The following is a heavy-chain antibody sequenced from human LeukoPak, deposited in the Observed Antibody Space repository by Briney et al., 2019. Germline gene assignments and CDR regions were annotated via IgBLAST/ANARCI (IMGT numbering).Heavy chain of an antibody. Sequence: PSETLSLTCAVYGGSFSGYYWGWIRQPPGKGLEWIASIYYSGSTYYNPSLKSRVTISVDTSKNQFSLKLSSVTAADTAVYYCAREGEGGYYDSGPYFDYWGQGTLVTVSS. CDR2: IYYSGST. J-gene: IGHJ4*02. V-gene: IGHV4-34*01. CDR3: AREGEGGYYDSGPYFDY. CDR1: GGSFSGYY. D-gene: IGHD3-22*01.